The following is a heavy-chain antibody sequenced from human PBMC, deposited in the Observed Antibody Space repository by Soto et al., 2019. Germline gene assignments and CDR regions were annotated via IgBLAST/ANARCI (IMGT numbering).Heavy chain of an antibody. V-gene: IGHV1-69*12. Sequence: QVQLVQSGAEVKKPGSSVKVSYKASGGTFSSYAISWVRQAPGQGLEWMGGIISIFGTADYVQKFQGRVTITADESTSTAYMELSSLRSEDTAVYYCAAAREVRYYYYGMDVWGQGTTVTVSS. J-gene: IGHJ6*02. CDR3: AAAREVRYYYYGMDV. D-gene: IGHD1-26*01. CDR2: IISIFGTA. CDR1: GGTFSSYA.